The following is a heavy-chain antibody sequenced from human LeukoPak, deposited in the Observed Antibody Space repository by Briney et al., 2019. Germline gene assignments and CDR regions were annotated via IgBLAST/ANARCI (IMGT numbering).Heavy chain of an antibody. CDR3: ARAGHDYGDYSGGFDY. J-gene: IGHJ4*02. Sequence: GESLKISCKASGYSFTSYWIGWVRQMPGKGLEWMGIIYPDDFDTRYSPSFQGQVTISADKSISTAYLQWSSLKASDTAMYYCARAGHDYGDYSGGFDYWGQGTLVTVSS. D-gene: IGHD4-17*01. CDR1: GYSFTSYW. CDR2: IYPDDFDT. V-gene: IGHV5-51*01.